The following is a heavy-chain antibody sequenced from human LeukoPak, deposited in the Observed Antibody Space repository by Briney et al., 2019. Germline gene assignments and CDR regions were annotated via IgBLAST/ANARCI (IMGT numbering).Heavy chain of an antibody. CDR2: IYYTGNS. CDR1: GGSFSAYY. V-gene: IGHV4-59*01. CDR3: ASSRQMWYFQN. J-gene: IGHJ1*01. D-gene: IGHD2-21*01. Sequence: NPSETLSLTCTVSGGSFSAYYWSWIRQSPGKALEWIGYIYYTGNSNSNPSLKSRVSISADTSKNQFSLKLSSVTAADTAVYYCASSRQMWYFQNWGWGTLVTVSS.